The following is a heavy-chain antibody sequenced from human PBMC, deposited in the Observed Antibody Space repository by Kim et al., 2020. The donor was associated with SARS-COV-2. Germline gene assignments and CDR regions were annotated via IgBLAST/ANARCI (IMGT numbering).Heavy chain of an antibody. CDR1: GFTFSSYG. J-gene: IGHJ6*02. D-gene: IGHD5-18*01. CDR2: ISYDGSNK. CDR3: AKMMIDWRGTAMKFGIYGMDV. V-gene: IGHV3-30*18. Sequence: GGSLRLSCAASGFTFSSYGMHWVRQAPGKGLEWVAVISYDGSNKYYADSVKGRFTISRDNSKNTLYLQMNSLRAEDTAVYYCAKMMIDWRGTAMKFGIYGMDVWGQGTTVTVSS.